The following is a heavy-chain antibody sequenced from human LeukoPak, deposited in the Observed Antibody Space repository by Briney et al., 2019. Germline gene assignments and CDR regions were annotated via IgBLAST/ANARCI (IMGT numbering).Heavy chain of an antibody. D-gene: IGHD2-21*02. Sequence: SETLSLTCTVSGGPTSSYYCSWIRQPPGKGLEWIGYIYNRGSTNYNPSLKSRVTISVDTSKNQFSLKVSSVTAADTAVYYCATINAGGDVVLWGQGTLVTVSS. CDR2: IYNRGST. J-gene: IGHJ5*02. CDR1: GGPTSSYY. CDR3: ATINAGGDVVL. V-gene: IGHV4-59*03.